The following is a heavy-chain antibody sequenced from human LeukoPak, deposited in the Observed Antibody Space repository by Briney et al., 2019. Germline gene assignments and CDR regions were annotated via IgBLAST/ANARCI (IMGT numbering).Heavy chain of an antibody. V-gene: IGHV1-2*02. J-gene: IGHJ5*02. CDR2: INPNSGGT. CDR3: ARAHCSGGSCYLRDWFDP. Sequence: ASVKVSCKASRYTFTGYYMHWVRQAPGQGLEWMGWINPNSGGTNYAQKFQGRVTMTRDTSISTAYMELSRLRSDDTAVYYCARAHCSGGSCYLRDWFDPWGQGTLVTVSS. CDR1: RYTFTGYY. D-gene: IGHD2-15*01.